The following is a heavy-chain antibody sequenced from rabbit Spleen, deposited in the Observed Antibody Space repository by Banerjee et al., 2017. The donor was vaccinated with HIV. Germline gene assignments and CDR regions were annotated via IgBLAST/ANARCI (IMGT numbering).Heavy chain of an antibody. CDR3: ARDAATSFSSYGMDL. CDR2: IDVGSSGFT. CDR1: GVSFRGSSY. J-gene: IGHJ6*01. Sequence: QQQLVESGGGLVKPEGSLTLTCISSGVSFRGSSYMCWVRQAPGKGLEWTGCIDVGSSGFTYFANWAKGRFTISKTSSTTVTLQMTSLTAADTATYFCARDAATSFSSYGMDLWGPGTLVTVS. V-gene: IGHV1S45*01. D-gene: IGHD8-1*01.